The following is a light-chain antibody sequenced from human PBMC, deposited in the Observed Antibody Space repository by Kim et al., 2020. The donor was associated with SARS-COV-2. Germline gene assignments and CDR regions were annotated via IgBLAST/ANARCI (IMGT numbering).Light chain of an antibody. CDR3: QSADSSGTYDV. CDR1: ALPNQY. V-gene: IGLV3-25*03. CDR2: KDS. Sequence: AGKTARITCSGDALPNQYAYWYQQKPGQAPVLVIYKDSERPSGIPERFSGSSSGTTVTLTISGVQAEDEADYYCQSADSSGTYDVFGTGTKVTVL. J-gene: IGLJ1*01.